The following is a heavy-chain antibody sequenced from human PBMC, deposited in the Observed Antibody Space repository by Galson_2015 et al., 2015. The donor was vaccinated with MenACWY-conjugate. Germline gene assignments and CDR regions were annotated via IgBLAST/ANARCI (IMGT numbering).Heavy chain of an antibody. CDR2: IKQDGSER. Sequence: FLRLSCAASGFIFSNSWMDWVRQAPGKGLEWVGNIKQDGSERYYVESVKGRFIISRDNAKNSLYLQMNSLRAEDTAIYYCARGTVNALGTKYYGMDVWGQGTTVTVSS. J-gene: IGHJ6*02. V-gene: IGHV3-7*03. D-gene: IGHD4-17*01. CDR3: ARGTVNALGTKYYGMDV. CDR1: GFIFSNSW.